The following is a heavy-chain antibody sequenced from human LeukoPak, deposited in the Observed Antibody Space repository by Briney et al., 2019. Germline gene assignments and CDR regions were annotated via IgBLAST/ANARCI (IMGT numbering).Heavy chain of an antibody. J-gene: IGHJ5*02. V-gene: IGHV1-46*01. CDR2: INPSGGST. D-gene: IGHD5-12*01. CDR1: GYTFTSYY. Sequence: ASVKVSCKASGYTFTSYYMHWVRQAPGQGVEGMGIINPSGGSTSYAQKFKSRVTMTRDTSTSTVYMELSSLRSEDTAVYYCARDREASWFDPWGQGTLVTVSS. CDR3: ARDREASWFDP.